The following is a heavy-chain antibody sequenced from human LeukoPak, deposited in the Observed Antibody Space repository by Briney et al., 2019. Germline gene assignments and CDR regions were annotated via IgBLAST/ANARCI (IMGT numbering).Heavy chain of an antibody. D-gene: IGHD2-2*01. J-gene: IGHJ4*02. CDR2: ISWYSGSI. Sequence: SVRLSCAASGFTFDDYAMHWVRQAPGKGLEWVSGISWYSGSIGYADSVKGRFTISRDNAKNSLYLQMNSLRVEDMALYYCAQGYCSSASCYPKYWGQGTLVTVSS. V-gene: IGHV3-9*03. CDR1: GFTFDDYA. CDR3: AQGYCSSASCYPKY.